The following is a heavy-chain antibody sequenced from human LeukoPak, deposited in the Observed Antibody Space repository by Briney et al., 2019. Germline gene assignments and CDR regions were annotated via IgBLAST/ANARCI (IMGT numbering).Heavy chain of an antibody. CDR3: AELGITMIGGV. D-gene: IGHD3-10*02. CDR2: ISSSGSII. J-gene: IGHJ6*04. Sequence: GGSLRLSCAAPGFTFSSYAINWVRQAPGKGLEWVSYISSSGSIIYYADSVKGRFTISRDNAKNSLYLQMNSLRAEDTAVYYCAELGITMIGGVWGKGTTVTISS. V-gene: IGHV3-48*03. CDR1: GFTFSSYA.